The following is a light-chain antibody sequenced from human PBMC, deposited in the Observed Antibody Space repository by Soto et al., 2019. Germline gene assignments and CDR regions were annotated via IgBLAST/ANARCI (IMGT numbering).Light chain of an antibody. Sequence: QSVLTQPPSASGTPGQRVTISCSGSSSNIGSNYVYWYQQLPGTAPKLLIYRNNQRPSGVPDRFSGSKAGTAASLAISGLRSEDEAYYYCAAWDDSLSVVVFGGGTKLTVL. CDR2: RNN. CDR3: AAWDDSLSVVV. V-gene: IGLV1-47*01. J-gene: IGLJ2*01. CDR1: SSNIGSNY.